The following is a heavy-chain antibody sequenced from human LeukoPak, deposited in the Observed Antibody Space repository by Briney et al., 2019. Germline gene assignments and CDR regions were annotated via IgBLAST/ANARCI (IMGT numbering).Heavy chain of an antibody. D-gene: IGHD6-19*01. Sequence: PGGSLRLSCAASGFTFSSYWMSWVRQAPGKGLKWVANIKQDGSEKYYVDSVKGRFTISRDNAKNSLYLQMNSLRAEDTAVYYCARDQTAGNYYYSIDVWGKGTTVTVSS. CDR1: GFTFSSYW. CDR3: ARDQTAGNYYYSIDV. V-gene: IGHV3-7*01. J-gene: IGHJ6*03. CDR2: IKQDGSEK.